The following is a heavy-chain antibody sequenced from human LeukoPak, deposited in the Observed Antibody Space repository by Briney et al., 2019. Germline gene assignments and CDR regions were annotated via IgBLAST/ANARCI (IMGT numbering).Heavy chain of an antibody. V-gene: IGHV3-33*01. CDR1: GFTFSSYG. D-gene: IGHD5-12*01. CDR3: ARDAHSGYLGGYFDY. J-gene: IGHJ4*02. Sequence: PGGSLRLSCAASGFTFSSYGMRWVRQAPGKGLEWVAVIWYDGSNKYYADSVKGRFTISRDNSKNTLYLQMNSLRAEDTAVYYCARDAHSGYLGGYFDYWGQGTLVTVSS. CDR2: IWYDGSNK.